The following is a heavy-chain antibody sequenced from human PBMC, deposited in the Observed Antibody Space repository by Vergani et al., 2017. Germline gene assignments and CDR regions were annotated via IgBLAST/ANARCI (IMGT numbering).Heavy chain of an antibody. CDR2: ISGSGGFT. J-gene: IGHJ4*02. CDR3: AKDNVPGYYDSSCYCDY. Sequence: VQLVESGGGVVQPGRSLRLSCAASGFTFSSYAMHWVRQAPGKGLEWVSGISGSGGFTYYADSVKGRFTISRDTSMNTMFLQMNNLRAEDSAVYYCAKDNVPGYYDSSCYCDYWVQGTLVTVSS. V-gene: IGHV3-23*04. D-gene: IGHD3-22*01. CDR1: GFTFSSYA.